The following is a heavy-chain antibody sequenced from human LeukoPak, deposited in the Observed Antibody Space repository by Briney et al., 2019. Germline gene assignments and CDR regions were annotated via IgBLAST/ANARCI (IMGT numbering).Heavy chain of an antibody. V-gene: IGHV1-2*02. CDR1: GYTFTGYY. CDR3: ARVGWAPGVDIDTKYSSSMGGGY. CDR2: INPNSGGT. Sequence: ASVKVSCKASGYTFTGYYMHWVRQAPGQGLEWMGWINPNSGGTNYAQKFQGRVTMTRDTSISTAYMELSRLRSDDTAVYYCARVGWAPGVDIDTKYSSSMGGGYWGQGTLVTVSP. J-gene: IGHJ4*02. D-gene: IGHD6-6*01.